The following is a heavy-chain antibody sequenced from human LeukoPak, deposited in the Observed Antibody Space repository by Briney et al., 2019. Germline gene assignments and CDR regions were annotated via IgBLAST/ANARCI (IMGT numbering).Heavy chain of an antibody. D-gene: IGHD6-6*01. J-gene: IGHJ5*02. CDR3: ATSSYSSSSS. V-gene: IGHV3-7*01. CDR2: INHDASEK. Sequence: TGGSLRLSCTASGLTFTNYWMIWVRQAPGKGLEWVANINHDASEKYYVGSVEGRFTISRDNAESSLFLQMNSLRAEDTGVYYCATSSYSSSSSWGQGTLVTVSS. CDR1: GLTFTNYW.